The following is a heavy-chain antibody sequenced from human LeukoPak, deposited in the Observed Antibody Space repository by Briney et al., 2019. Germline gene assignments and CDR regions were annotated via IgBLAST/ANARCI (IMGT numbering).Heavy chain of an antibody. CDR2: INPSGGST. D-gene: IGHD3-22*01. CDR1: GYTFTSYY. J-gene: IGHJ5*02. CDR3: ARTSLDSSGQLRSWFDP. Sequence: GASVKVSCKASGYTFTSYYMHWVRQAPGQGLEWMGIINPSGGSTSYAQKFQGRVTMTRDMSTSTAYMELSSLRSEDTAVYYCARTSLDSSGQLRSWFDPWGQGTLVTVSS. V-gene: IGHV1-46*01.